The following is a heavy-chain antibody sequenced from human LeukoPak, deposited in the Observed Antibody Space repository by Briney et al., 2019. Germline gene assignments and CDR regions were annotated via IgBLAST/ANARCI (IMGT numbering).Heavy chain of an antibody. CDR3: ARDKAVAAVGRGAPRRFQH. J-gene: IGHJ1*01. V-gene: IGHV3-33*01. D-gene: IGHD6-13*01. CDR1: GFTFSSYG. CDR2: IWYDGSNK. Sequence: GRSLRLSCAASGFTFSSYGMHWVRQAPGKGLEWVAVIWYDGSNKYYADSVKGRFTISRDNSKSTLYLQMNSLRAEDTAVYYCARDKAVAAVGRGAPRRFQHWGQGTLVTVSS.